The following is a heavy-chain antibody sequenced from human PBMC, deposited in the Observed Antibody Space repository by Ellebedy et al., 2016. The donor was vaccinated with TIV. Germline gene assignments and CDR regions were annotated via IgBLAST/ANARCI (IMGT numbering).Heavy chain of an antibody. V-gene: IGHV3-33*01. J-gene: IGHJ4*02. Sequence: GGSLRLSXAASGFTFSSYVMHWVRQAPGQGLEWVAVLWSDGSNKAYADSVKGRFTISRDTSKNTLYLQMNSLRAEDTAVYYCARHDYGSRSYYSPEFDYWGQGTLVTVSS. D-gene: IGHD3-10*01. CDR2: LWSDGSNK. CDR1: GFTFSSYV. CDR3: ARHDYGSRSYYSPEFDY.